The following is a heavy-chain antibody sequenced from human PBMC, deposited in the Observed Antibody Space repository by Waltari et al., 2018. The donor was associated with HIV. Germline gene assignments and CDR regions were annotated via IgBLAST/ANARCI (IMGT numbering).Heavy chain of an antibody. CDR2: INHSGST. D-gene: IGHD4-17*01. CDR1: GGSFSGYY. J-gene: IGHJ6*02. V-gene: IGHV4-34*01. Sequence: QVQLQQWGAGLLKPSETLSLTCAVYGGSFSGYYWSWIRQPPGKGLAWIVEINHSGSTNYNPSLKSRVTISVDTSKNQFSLKLSSVTAADTAVYYCASLTTVTTGGMDVWGQGTTVTVSS. CDR3: ASLTTVTTGGMDV.